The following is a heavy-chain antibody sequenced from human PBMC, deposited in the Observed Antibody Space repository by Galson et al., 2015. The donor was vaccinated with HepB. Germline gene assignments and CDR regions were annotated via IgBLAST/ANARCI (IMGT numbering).Heavy chain of an antibody. Sequence: SLRLSCAASGFTFDDYTMHWVRQAPGKGLEWVSLISWDGGSTYYADSVKGRFTISRDNSKNSLYLQMNSLRTEDTALYYCAKETDWVAGTTPPPFSFDYWGQGTLVTVSS. J-gene: IGHJ4*02. CDR3: AKETDWVAGTTPPPFSFDY. V-gene: IGHV3-43*01. CDR2: ISWDGGST. CDR1: GFTFDDYT. D-gene: IGHD6-19*01.